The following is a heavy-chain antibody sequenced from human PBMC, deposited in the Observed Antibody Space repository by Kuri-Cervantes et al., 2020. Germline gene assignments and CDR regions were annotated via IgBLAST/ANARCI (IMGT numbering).Heavy chain of an antibody. Sequence: ASVKVSCKASGYTFTGHYMHWVRQAPGQGLEWMGWINPNSGGTNYAQKFQGRVTMTRDTSISTAYMELSRLRSEDTAVYYCAREGGSGDQWLPGLTQNYGMDVWGQGTTVTVSS. V-gene: IGHV1-2*02. J-gene: IGHJ6*02. CDR2: INPNSGGT. CDR3: AREGGSGDQWLPGLTQNYGMDV. D-gene: IGHD3-22*01. CDR1: GYTFTGHY.